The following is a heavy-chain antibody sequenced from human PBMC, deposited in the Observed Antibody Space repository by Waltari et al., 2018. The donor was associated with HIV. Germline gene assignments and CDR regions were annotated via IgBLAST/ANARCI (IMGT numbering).Heavy chain of an antibody. V-gene: IGHV3-53*01. J-gene: IGHJ6*02. CDR1: GFTVSGSY. CDR3: ARARITIFGVTYGMDV. CDR2: IYDDGKT. Sequence: GGSLRLSCAASGFTVSGSYMSWVRQAPGKGLEWVSVIYDDGKTYYRDSVKGRFTISRDSSRNTLYLQMNSLRPEDTAVYYCARARITIFGVTYGMDVWGQGTTVTVSS. D-gene: IGHD3-3*01.